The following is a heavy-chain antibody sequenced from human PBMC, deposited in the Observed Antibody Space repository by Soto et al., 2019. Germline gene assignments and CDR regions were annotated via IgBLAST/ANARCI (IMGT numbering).Heavy chain of an antibody. V-gene: IGHV3-23*01. J-gene: IGHJ1*01. Sequence: GGSLRLSCAASGFTFSSYAMSWVRQAPGKGLEWVSAISGSGGSTYYADSVKGRFTISRDNAKNTLYLQMNSLRAEDTAVYYWAKSSVVVVVAATHEKYFQHWGQGTLVTVSS. D-gene: IGHD2-15*01. CDR1: GFTFSSYA. CDR3: AKSSVVVVVAATHEKYFQH. CDR2: ISGSGGST.